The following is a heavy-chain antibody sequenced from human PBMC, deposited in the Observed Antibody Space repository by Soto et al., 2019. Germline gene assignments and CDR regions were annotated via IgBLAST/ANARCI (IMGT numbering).Heavy chain of an antibody. CDR1: GYTFTSYD. CDR3: ARGSIAARLSYYMDV. CDR2: MNPNSGNT. Sequence: ASVKVSCKASGYTFTSYDINWVRQATGQGVEWMGWMNPNSGNTRYAQKLQGRVTMTRNTSISTAYMELSSLRSEDTAVYYCARGSIAARLSYYMDVWGKRTKVTVP. J-gene: IGHJ6*03. V-gene: IGHV1-8*01. D-gene: IGHD6-6*01.